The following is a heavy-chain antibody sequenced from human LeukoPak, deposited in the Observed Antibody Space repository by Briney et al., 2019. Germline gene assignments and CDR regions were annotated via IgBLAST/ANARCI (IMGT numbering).Heavy chain of an antibody. D-gene: IGHD2-15*01. CDR2: ISSSGSTI. CDR1: GFTFDDYA. CDR3: AKESSGGLYFDY. Sequence: GGSLRLSCAASGFTFDDYAMHWVRQAPGKGLEWVSYISSSGSTIYYADSVKGRFTISRDNAKNSLFLQMNSLRAEDTAVYYCAKESSGGLYFDYWGQGTLVTVSS. V-gene: IGHV3-11*01. J-gene: IGHJ4*02.